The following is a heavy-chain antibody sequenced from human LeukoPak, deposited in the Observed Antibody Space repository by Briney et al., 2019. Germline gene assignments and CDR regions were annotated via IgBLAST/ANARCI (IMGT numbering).Heavy chain of an antibody. CDR1: GGSISSYY. V-gene: IGHV4-59*01. CDR3: ARDGGQCELGPRNWFDP. J-gene: IGHJ5*02. CDR2: IYYSGST. Sequence: PSETLSLTCTVSGGSISSYYWSWIRQPPGKGLEWIGYIYYSGSTNYNPSLKSRVTISVDTSKNQFSLKLSSVTAADTAVYYCARDGGQCELGPRNWFDPWGQGTLVTVSS. D-gene: IGHD1-26*01.